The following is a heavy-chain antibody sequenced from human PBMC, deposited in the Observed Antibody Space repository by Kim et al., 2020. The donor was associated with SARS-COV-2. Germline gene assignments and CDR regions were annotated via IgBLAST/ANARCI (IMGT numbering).Heavy chain of an antibody. V-gene: IGHV3-23*01. CDR3: AKGQDILTGY. Sequence: STYYADSVKGRFTISRDNSKNTLYLQMNSLRAEDTAVYYCAKGQDILTGYWGQGTLVTVSS. CDR2: ST. J-gene: IGHJ4*02. D-gene: IGHD3-9*01.